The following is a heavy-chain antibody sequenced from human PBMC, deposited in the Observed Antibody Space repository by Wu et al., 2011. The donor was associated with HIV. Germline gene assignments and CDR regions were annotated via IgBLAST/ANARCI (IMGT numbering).Heavy chain of an antibody. CDR1: GYTFTSYY. D-gene: IGHD3-22*01. Sequence: QVQLVQSGAEVKKPGASVKVSCKASGYTFTSYYMHWVRQAPGQGLEWMGIINPSGGSTSHAQKFQGRVTMTRDTSTSTVYMEVSSLRSEDTAVYYCARGIGYYDSSGNSYYYYYYIDVWGKGPRSPSP. CDR2: INPSGGST. CDR3: ARGIGYYDSSGNSYYYYYYIDV. J-gene: IGHJ6*03. V-gene: IGHV1-46*01.